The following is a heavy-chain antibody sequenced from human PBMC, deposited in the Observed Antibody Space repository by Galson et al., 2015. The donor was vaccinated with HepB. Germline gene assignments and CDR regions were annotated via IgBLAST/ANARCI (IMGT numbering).Heavy chain of an antibody. D-gene: IGHD3-10*01. Sequence: SVKVSCKASGYTFTSYAMNWVRQAPGQGLEWMGWINTNTGNPTYAQGFTGRFVFSLDTSVSTAYLQISSLKAEDTAVYYCAREQTGSGSYDAFDIWGQGTMVTVSS. CDR1: GYTFTSYA. CDR3: AREQTGSGSYDAFDI. J-gene: IGHJ3*02. V-gene: IGHV7-4-1*02. CDR2: INTNTGNP.